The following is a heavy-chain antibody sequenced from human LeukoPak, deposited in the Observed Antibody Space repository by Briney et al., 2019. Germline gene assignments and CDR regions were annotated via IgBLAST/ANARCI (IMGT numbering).Heavy chain of an antibody. CDR2: ISSSSRYI. D-gene: IGHD1-26*01. CDR1: GFTFSSYS. V-gene: IGHV3-21*01. Sequence: GGSLRLSCAASGFTFSSYSMNWVRQAPGKGLEWVSSISSSSRYIYYADSVKGRFTISRDNAKNSLYLQMNSLRAEDTAVYYCARFSARWELLLIDYWGQGTLVTVSS. J-gene: IGHJ4*02. CDR3: ARFSARWELLLIDY.